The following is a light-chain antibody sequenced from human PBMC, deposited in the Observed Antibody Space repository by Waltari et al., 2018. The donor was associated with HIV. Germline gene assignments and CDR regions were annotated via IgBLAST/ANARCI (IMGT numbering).Light chain of an antibody. J-gene: IGKJ4*01. Sequence: DIQMTQSPAPLSASVGDRVTISCRASQNINRRLAWYQQRPGKPPKFLIYQASSLESGVPSRFSGSGSGTLFTLTINSLQPADFATYYCQQYHAYPVTFGGGTKVESK. CDR2: QAS. V-gene: IGKV1-5*01. CDR3: QQYHAYPVT. CDR1: QNINRR.